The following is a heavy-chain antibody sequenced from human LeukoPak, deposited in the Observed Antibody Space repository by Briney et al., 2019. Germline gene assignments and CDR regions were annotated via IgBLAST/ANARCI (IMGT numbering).Heavy chain of an antibody. D-gene: IGHD3-22*01. CDR1: GYTFTSYD. Sequence: ASVKVSCKASGYTFTSYDINWVRQATGQGLEWMGWMNPNSGNTGYAQKFQGRVTITRNTSISTAYMELSRLRSDDTAVYYCARGPGGITMIVGGWGQGTLVTVSS. J-gene: IGHJ4*02. CDR3: ARGPGGITMIVGG. CDR2: MNPNSGNT. V-gene: IGHV1-8*03.